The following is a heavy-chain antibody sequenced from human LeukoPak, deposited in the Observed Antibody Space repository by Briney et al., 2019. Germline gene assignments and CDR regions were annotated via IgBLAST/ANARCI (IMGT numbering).Heavy chain of an antibody. Sequence: SVKVSCKASGGTFSSYAISWVRQAPGQGLEWMGGIIPIFGTANYAQKFQGRVTITTDESTSAAYMELSSLRSEDTAVYYCARARVVVTGPLDYWGQGTLVTVSS. CDR2: IIPIFGTA. D-gene: IGHD4-23*01. V-gene: IGHV1-69*05. CDR1: GGTFSSYA. CDR3: ARARVVVTGPLDY. J-gene: IGHJ4*02.